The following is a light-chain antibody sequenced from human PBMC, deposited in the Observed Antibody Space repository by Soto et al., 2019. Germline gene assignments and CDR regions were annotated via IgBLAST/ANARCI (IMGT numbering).Light chain of an antibody. CDR3: SSYTTSSTVV. CDR1: SGSVASNH. V-gene: IGLV6-57*04. J-gene: IGLJ2*01. Sequence: NFMLTQPHSVSESPGKTVTISCTRSSGSVASNHVQWYQQRPGSAPTTLIYENNQRPSGVPDRFSGSVDSSSNSASLTISGLKTEDEAEYYCSSYTTSSTVVFGGGTKLTVL. CDR2: ENN.